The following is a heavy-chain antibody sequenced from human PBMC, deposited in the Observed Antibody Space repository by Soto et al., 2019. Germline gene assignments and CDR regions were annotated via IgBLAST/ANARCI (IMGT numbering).Heavy chain of an antibody. J-gene: IGHJ6*02. CDR1: GGSFTYT. CDR3: ARLHSHGTYGMDV. V-gene: IGHV1-69*13. CDR2: IIPIFGTT. D-gene: IGHD5-18*01. Sequence: GASVKVSCKASGGSFTYTLSWVRQAPGQGLEWMGGIIPIFGTTNYAQKFQGRVTITAAETTKTAYMELSNLRSEDTAVYYCARLHSHGTYGMDVWGQGTTVTVSS.